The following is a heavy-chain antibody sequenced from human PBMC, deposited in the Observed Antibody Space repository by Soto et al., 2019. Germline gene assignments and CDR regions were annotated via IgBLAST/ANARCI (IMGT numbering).Heavy chain of an antibody. D-gene: IGHD3-10*01. CDR1: GYTFTGYY. CDR3: AVASRFGEIFY. CDR2: INPNSGGT. V-gene: IGHV1-2*04. Sequence: QVQLVQSGAEVKKPGASVKVSCKASGYTFTGYYMHWVRQAPGQGLEWMGWINPNSGGTNYAQKIQGWVTKHRDTSISTAYMELSRLRSDDTAVYYCAVASRFGEIFYWGQGTLVTVSS. J-gene: IGHJ4*02.